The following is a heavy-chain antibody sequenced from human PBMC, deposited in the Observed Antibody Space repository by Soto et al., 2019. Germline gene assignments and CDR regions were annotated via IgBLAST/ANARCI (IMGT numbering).Heavy chain of an antibody. V-gene: IGHV4-31*03. CDR1: GGSISSGGYY. CDR2: IYYSGST. D-gene: IGHD3-22*01. CDR3: ARARTRYYYDSSPGY. Sequence: TLSLTCTVSGGSISSGGYYWSWIRQHPGKGLEWIGYIYYSGSTYYNPSLKSRVTISVDTSKNQFSLKLSSVTAADTAVYYCARARTRYYYDSSPGYWGQGTLVTVSS. J-gene: IGHJ4*02.